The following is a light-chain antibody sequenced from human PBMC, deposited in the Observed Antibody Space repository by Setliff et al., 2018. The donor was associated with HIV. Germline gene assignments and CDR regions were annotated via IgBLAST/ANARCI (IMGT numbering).Light chain of an antibody. V-gene: IGLV2-14*03. J-gene: IGLJ2*01. CDR1: SRDVGGYNY. CDR3: SSYTSSSTLI. Sequence: QSVLTQPASVSGSPGQSITISCTGTSRDVGGYNYVSWYQQHPGKAPKLMIYDLINRPPGVSNRFSGSRSGNTASLTISGLQAEDEADYYCSSYTSSSTLIFGGGTKVTVL. CDR2: DLI.